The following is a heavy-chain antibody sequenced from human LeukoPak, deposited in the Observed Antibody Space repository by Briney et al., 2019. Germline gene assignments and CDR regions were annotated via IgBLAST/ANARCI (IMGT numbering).Heavy chain of an antibody. J-gene: IGHJ4*02. Sequence: SETLSLTCAVYGGSFSGYYRSWIRQPPGKGLEWIGEINHSGSTNYNPSLKSRVTISVDTSKNQFSLKLSSVTAADTAVYYCARGGLTIFYHEQFDYWGQGTLVTVSS. CDR2: INHSGST. D-gene: IGHD3-3*01. CDR3: ARGGLTIFYHEQFDY. CDR1: GGSFSGYY. V-gene: IGHV4-34*01.